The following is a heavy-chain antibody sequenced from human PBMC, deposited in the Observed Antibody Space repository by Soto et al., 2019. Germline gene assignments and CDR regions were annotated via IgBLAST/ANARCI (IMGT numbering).Heavy chain of an antibody. J-gene: IGHJ4*02. Sequence: SETLSLTCTVSGGSISSCGYYWSWIRQHPGKGLEWIGYIYYSGSTYYNPSLKSRVTISVDTSKNQFSLKLSSVTAADTAVYYCAREALTGLGFLRPLVPDKRPYFDYWGQGTLVTVSS. CDR3: AREALTGLGFLRPLVPDKRPYFDY. V-gene: IGHV4-31*03. D-gene: IGHD2-15*01. CDR2: IYYSGST. CDR1: GGSISSCGYY.